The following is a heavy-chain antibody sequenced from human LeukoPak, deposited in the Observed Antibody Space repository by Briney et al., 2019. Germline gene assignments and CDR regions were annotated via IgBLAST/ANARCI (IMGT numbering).Heavy chain of an antibody. CDR1: GDSVSSNSAA. Sequence: SQTLSLTCAISGDSVSSNSAAWNWIRQSPSRGLEWLGRTYYRSKWYNDYAVSVKSRITINPDTSKNQFSLQLNSVTPEDTAVYYCAREEGEAEASNNWFDPWGQGTLVTVSS. J-gene: IGHJ5*02. D-gene: IGHD6-19*01. CDR2: TYYRSKWYN. V-gene: IGHV6-1*01. CDR3: AREEGEAEASNNWFDP.